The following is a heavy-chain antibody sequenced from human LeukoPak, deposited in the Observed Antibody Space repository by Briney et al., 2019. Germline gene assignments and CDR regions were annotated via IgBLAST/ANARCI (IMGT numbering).Heavy chain of an antibody. CDR2: ISAYNGNT. Sequence: ASVKVSCKASGYTFTSYGISWVRQAPGQGLEWMGWISAYNGNTNYAQKLQGRVTMTTDTSTSTAYMELRSLRSDDTAVYYCARDSSGYPSQYYYYGMDVWGQGTTVTVSS. D-gene: IGHD3-22*01. CDR3: ARDSSGYPSQYYYYGMDV. V-gene: IGHV1-18*01. J-gene: IGHJ6*02. CDR1: GYTFTSYG.